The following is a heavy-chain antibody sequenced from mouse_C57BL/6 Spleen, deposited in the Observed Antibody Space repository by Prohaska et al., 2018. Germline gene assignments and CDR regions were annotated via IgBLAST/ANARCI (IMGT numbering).Heavy chain of an antibody. D-gene: IGHD4-1*01. Sequence: SCKASGYTFTSYWMHWVKQRPGKGLEWIGQIYPGDGDTNYNGKFKGKATLTADKSSSTAYMQLSSLTSEDSAVYFCASQTGTGYFDYWGQGTTLTVSS. CDR1: GYTFTSYW. CDR2: IYPGDGDT. CDR3: ASQTGTGYFDY. J-gene: IGHJ2*01. V-gene: IGHV1-80*01.